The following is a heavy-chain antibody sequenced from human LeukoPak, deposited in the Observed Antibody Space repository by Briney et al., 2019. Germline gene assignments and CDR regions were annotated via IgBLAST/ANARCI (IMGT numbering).Heavy chain of an antibody. D-gene: IGHD3-22*01. V-gene: IGHV3-23*01. J-gene: IGHJ4*02. Sequence: PGESLRLSCAASGFTFSSSAMSWVRQVPGKGLEWVSGISGSGDNTYYADSVKGRFTNSRDNSKNTLYVQVNSLGTEDTAAYYCAKGSYYDSSGSFYFDYWGQGTLVTVSS. CDR1: GFTFSSSA. CDR2: ISGSGDNT. CDR3: AKGSYYDSSGSFYFDY.